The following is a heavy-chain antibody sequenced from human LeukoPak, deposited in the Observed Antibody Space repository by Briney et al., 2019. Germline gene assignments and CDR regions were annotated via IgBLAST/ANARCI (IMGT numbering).Heavy chain of an antibody. J-gene: IGHJ6*03. CDR3: ARVHGQQLPRGGYYYYMDV. Sequence: PSETLSLTCTVSGGSISGYYWNWIRQPAGKGLEWIGRIHTSGSTNHNPSLKSRVTMTIDTSKNQLSLKMSSVTAADTAVYYCARVHGQQLPRGGYYYYMDVWGKGTTVTVSS. CDR1: GGSISGYY. V-gene: IGHV4-4*07. CDR2: IHTSGST. D-gene: IGHD6-13*01.